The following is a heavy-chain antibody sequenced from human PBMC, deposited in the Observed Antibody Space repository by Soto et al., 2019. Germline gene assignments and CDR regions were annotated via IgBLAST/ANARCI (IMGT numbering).Heavy chain of an antibody. Sequence: EVQLVESGGGLVQPGGSLRLSCAASGFTFSSYWMHWVRQAPGKGLVWVSRINSDGSSTSYADSVKGRFTISRDNAKNTLYLQMNSLRAEDTAGYYCARESTWGNWNDGRRAFDIWGQGTMVTVSS. CDR2: INSDGSST. CDR1: GFTFSSYW. V-gene: IGHV3-74*01. CDR3: ARESTWGNWNDGRRAFDI. J-gene: IGHJ3*02. D-gene: IGHD1-1*01.